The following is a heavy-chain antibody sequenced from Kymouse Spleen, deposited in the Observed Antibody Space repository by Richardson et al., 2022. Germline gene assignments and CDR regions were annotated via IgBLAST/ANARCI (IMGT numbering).Heavy chain of an antibody. D-gene: IGHD6-25*01. V-gene: IGHV4-34*01. CDR3: ARGGIAADYYYGMDV. CDR1: GGSFSGYY. J-gene: IGHJ6*02. Sequence: QVQLQQWGAGLLKPSETLSLTCAVYGGSFSGYYWSWIRQPPGKGLEWIGEINHSGSTNYNPSLKSRVTISVDTSKNQFSLKLSSVTAADTAVYYCARGGIAADYYYGMDVWGQGTTVTVSS. CDR2: INHSGST.